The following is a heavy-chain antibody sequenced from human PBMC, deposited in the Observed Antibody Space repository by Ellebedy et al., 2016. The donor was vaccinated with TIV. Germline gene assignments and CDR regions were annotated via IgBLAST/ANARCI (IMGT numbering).Heavy chain of an antibody. CDR3: ARGGDAYYYDSSGYYGYPYYFDY. Sequence: SVKVSXXASGGTFSSYAISWVRQAPGQGLEWMGGIIPIFGTANYAQKFQGRVTITADESTSTAYMELSSLRSEDTAVYYCARGGDAYYYDSSGYYGYPYYFDYWGQGTLVTVSS. V-gene: IGHV1-69*13. CDR1: GGTFSSYA. D-gene: IGHD3-22*01. J-gene: IGHJ4*02. CDR2: IIPIFGTA.